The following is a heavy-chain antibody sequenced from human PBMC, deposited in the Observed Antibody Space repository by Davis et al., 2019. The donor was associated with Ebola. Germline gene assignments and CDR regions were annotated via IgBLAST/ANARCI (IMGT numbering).Heavy chain of an antibody. J-gene: IGHJ5*02. D-gene: IGHD1-1*01. CDR1: GYTFTSYD. V-gene: IGHV1-8*01. CDR3: ARLSFDIRYDLSWFDP. Sequence: AASVKVSCKASGYTFTSYDINWVRQATGQGLEWMGWMNPNSGNTGYAQKFQGRVTMTRNTSISTAYMELSSLRSEDTAMYYCARLSFDIRYDLSWFDPWGQGTLVTVSS. CDR2: MNPNSGNT.